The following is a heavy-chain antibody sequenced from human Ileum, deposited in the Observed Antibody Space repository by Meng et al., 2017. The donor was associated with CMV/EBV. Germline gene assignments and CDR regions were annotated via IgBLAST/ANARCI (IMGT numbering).Heavy chain of an antibody. CDR3: ARGPSLAYCGGDCYPFDY. CDR1: GSFSGYY. CDR2: INHSGST. J-gene: IGHJ4*02. V-gene: IGHV4-34*01. Sequence: GSFSGYYWSWIRQPPGKGLGWIGEINHSGSTNYNPSLKSRVTISVDTSKNQFSLKLSSVTAADTAVYYCARGPSLAYCGGDCYPFDYWGQGTLVTVSS. D-gene: IGHD2-21*01.